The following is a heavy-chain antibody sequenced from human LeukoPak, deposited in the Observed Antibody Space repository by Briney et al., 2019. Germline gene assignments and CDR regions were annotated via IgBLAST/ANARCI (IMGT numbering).Heavy chain of an antibody. J-gene: IGHJ4*02. CDR1: GYTFTSHD. CDR2: MGPNSGDT. V-gene: IGHV1-8*01. CDR3: VRTPPNWGFDY. Sequence: ASVKVSCKASGYTFTSHDINWVRQATGQGLEWMGWMGPNSGDTGYAQKFQGRVTMTSDSSISTAYMELSSLRSEDTAIYYCVRTPPNWGFDYWGQGTLVTVSS. D-gene: IGHD7-27*01.